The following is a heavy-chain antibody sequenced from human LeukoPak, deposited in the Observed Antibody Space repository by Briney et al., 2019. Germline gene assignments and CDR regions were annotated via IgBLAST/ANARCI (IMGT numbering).Heavy chain of an antibody. V-gene: IGHV4-59*11. D-gene: IGHD1-1*01. CDR2: IYYTGST. J-gene: IGHJ4*02. CDR3: ARVTTDRYADS. Sequence: PSETLSLTCSVSGVSLRGHYWSWIRQPPGKGLEWIGYIYYTGSTTYNPSLKSRVSMSLDTSQNQCSLRGYSVTSADTAVYYCARVTTDRYADSWGQGTLVIVSS. CDR1: GVSLRGHY.